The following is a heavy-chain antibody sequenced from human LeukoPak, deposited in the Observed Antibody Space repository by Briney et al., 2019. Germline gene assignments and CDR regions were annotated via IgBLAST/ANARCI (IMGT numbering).Heavy chain of an antibody. CDR1: GVSISSYY. CDR2: IYYSGST. CDR3: ARANVAAAGTGWFDP. V-gene: IGHV4-59*01. Sequence: TSETLSLTCTVSGVSISSYYWSWIRQPPGKGLEWIGYIYYSGSTNYNPSLKSRVTISVDTSKNQFSLKLSSVTAADTAVYYCARANVAAAGTGWFDPWGQGTLVTVSS. J-gene: IGHJ5*02. D-gene: IGHD6-13*01.